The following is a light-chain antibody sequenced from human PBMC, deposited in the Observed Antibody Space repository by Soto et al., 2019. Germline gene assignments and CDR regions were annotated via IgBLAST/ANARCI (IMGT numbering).Light chain of an antibody. CDR1: SSNIGNNA. CDR3: AAWDDTLRGVV. Sequence: QSVLTQPPSASGTPGQRVTISCSGSSSNIGNNAVNWYQQLPGKAPKLLIYYDDLLPSGVSDRFSGSKSGTSASLAISGLLSEDEADYYCAAWDDTLRGVVFGGGTKLTVL. CDR2: YDD. J-gene: IGLJ2*01. V-gene: IGLV1-36*01.